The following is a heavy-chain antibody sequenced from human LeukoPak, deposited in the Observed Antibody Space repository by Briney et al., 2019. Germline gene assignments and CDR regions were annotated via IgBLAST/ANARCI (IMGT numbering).Heavy chain of an antibody. CDR2: IRYDGSNK. J-gene: IGHJ1*01. D-gene: IGHD6-13*01. Sequence: GGSLRLSCAASGFTFSSYGMHWVRQAPGKGLEWVAFIRYDGSNKYYADSVKGRFTISRDNSKNTLYLQMNSLRVEDTAVYYCAKGGYTTTWSEYFQHWGQGTLVTVSS. CDR3: AKGGYTTTWSEYFQH. V-gene: IGHV3-30*02. CDR1: GFTFSSYG.